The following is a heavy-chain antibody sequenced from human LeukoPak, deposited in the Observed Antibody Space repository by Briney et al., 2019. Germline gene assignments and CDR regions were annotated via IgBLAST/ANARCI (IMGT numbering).Heavy chain of an antibody. D-gene: IGHD6-6*01. CDR2: ISSSGSTI. CDR3: ARGPSSSSPRYYYYGMDV. J-gene: IGHJ6*02. V-gene: IGHV3-11*01. CDR1: GFTFSDYY. Sequence: GGSLRLSCAASGFTFSDYYMSWIRQAPGKGLEWVSYISSSGSTIYYADSVKGRFTISRDNAKNSLYLQMNSLRAEDTAVYYCARGPSSSSPRYYYYGMDVWGQGTTVTVSS.